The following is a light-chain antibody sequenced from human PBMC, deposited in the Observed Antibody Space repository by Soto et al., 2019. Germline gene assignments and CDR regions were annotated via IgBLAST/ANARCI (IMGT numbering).Light chain of an antibody. Sequence: DIVMTQSPDSLAVSLGERATINCKSSQSVLYSSNNKNYLAWYQQKPGQPPKLLIYWASTRESGVPDRLSGSGSGTDFTLTISSLQAEDLAVYYCQQYYITPQTFGQGTKVEIK. CDR3: QQYYITPQT. CDR1: QSVLYSSNNKNY. CDR2: WAS. V-gene: IGKV4-1*01. J-gene: IGKJ1*01.